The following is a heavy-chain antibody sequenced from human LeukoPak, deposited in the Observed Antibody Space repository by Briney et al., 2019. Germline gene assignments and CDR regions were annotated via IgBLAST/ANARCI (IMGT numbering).Heavy chain of an antibody. CDR2: IYHSGST. D-gene: IGHD6-13*01. V-gene: IGHV4-38-2*02. CDR3: ARVPRIEAGATGDWFDP. Sequence: SETLSLTCTVSGYSISSGYYWGWIRQPPGKGLEWIGSIYHSGSTYYNPSLKSRVTISVDTSKNQFSLKLSSATAADTAVYYCARVPRIEAGATGDWFDPWGQGTVVTVSS. J-gene: IGHJ5*02. CDR1: GYSISSGYY.